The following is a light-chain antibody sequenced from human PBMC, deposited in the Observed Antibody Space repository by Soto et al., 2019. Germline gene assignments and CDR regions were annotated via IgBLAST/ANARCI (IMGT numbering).Light chain of an antibody. CDR2: EVT. V-gene: IGLV2-23*02. J-gene: IGLJ3*02. CDR1: SSDVGSRNL. Sequence: QSALTQPASVSGSPGQSITISCTGTSSDVGSRNLVSWYQQHPGKAPKLIIYEVTTWPSGVSNRFSGSKSGNTASLTIFGLQAEDEADYYCCSYAGSYTWVFGGGTKLTVL. CDR3: CSYAGSYTWV.